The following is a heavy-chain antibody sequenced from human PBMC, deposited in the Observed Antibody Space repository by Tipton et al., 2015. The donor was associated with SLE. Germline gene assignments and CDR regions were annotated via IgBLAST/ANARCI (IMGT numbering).Heavy chain of an antibody. CDR2: IIPIFGTA. CDR3: ARGVKQLVRTEYFQH. D-gene: IGHD6-6*01. J-gene: IGHJ1*01. CDR1: GGTFSSYA. Sequence: QVQLVQSGAEVKKPGSSVKVSCKASGGTFSSYAISWVRQAPGQGLEWMGGIIPIFGTANYAQKFQGRVTITTDESTSTAYMELSSLKSEDTAVYYCARGVKQLVRTEYFQHWGQGTLVTVSS. V-gene: IGHV1-69*01.